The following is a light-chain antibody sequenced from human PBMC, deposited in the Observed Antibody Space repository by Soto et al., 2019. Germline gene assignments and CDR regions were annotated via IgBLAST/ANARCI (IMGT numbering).Light chain of an antibody. Sequence: QSAVTQPPSASGSPGQSVTISCTGTGDDVGGYNFVSWYQQHPGKAPKLMIYEVNTRPSGVPDRFSGSKSGNTASLTVSGLQADYEADYYCSSYAGNNTWVFGGGTKVTVL. CDR1: GDDVGGYNF. CDR2: EVN. V-gene: IGLV2-8*01. J-gene: IGLJ3*02. CDR3: SSYAGNNTWV.